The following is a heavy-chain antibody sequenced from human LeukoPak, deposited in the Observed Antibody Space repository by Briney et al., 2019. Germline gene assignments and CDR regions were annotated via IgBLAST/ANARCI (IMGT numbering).Heavy chain of an antibody. V-gene: IGHV1-69*02. Sequence: ASVKVSCKASGGTFSSYTISWVRQAPGQGLEWMGRIIPILGIANYAQKFQGRATITADKSTSTAYMELSSLRSEDTAVYYCARTADNDFWSGYYDYWGQGTLVTVSS. CDR1: GGTFSSYT. CDR3: ARTADNDFWSGYYDY. D-gene: IGHD3-3*01. CDR2: IIPILGIA. J-gene: IGHJ4*02.